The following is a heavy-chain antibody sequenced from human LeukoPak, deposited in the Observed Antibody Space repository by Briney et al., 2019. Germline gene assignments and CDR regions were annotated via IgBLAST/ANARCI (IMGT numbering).Heavy chain of an antibody. Sequence: GGSLRLSCAASGFSFSSYSMNWVRQAPRKGLEWVSSISSGDTYIYYTDSVKGRFTISRDNAKNSLYLQMNSLRVDDTAVYYCAREGHSGYDYWGQGTLVTVSS. CDR2: ISSGDTYI. J-gene: IGHJ4*02. D-gene: IGHD5-12*01. CDR3: AREGHSGYDY. V-gene: IGHV3-21*01. CDR1: GFSFSSYS.